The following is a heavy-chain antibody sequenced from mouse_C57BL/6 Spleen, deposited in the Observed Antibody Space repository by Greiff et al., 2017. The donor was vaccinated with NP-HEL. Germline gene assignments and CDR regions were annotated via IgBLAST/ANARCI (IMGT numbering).Heavy chain of an antibody. Sequence: QVQLQQPGAELVKPGASVKMSCKASGYTFTSYRITWVKQRPGQGLEWIGDIYPSNGGTNYNEKFKSKATLTVDKSSSTAYMKLSSLTYEGSAVYYCARYSKRGAMNYWGERTSVTVSS. J-gene: IGHJ4*01. CDR3: ARYSKRGAMNY. V-gene: IGHV1-55*01. D-gene: IGHD2-5*01. CDR1: GYTFTSYR. CDR2: IYPSNGGT.